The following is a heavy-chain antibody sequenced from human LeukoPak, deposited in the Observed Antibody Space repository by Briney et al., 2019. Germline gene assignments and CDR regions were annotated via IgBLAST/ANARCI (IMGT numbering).Heavy chain of an antibody. J-gene: IGHJ4*02. CDR2: IYYSGST. D-gene: IGHD6-19*01. V-gene: IGHV4-39*07. CDR1: GGSISSSSYY. Sequence: SETLFLTCTVSGGSISSSSYYWGWIRLPPGKGLEWIGSIYYSGSTYYNPSLKSRVTISVDRSKNQFSLKLSSVTAADTAVYYCARLWRGGWYFGYWGQGTLVTVSS. CDR3: ARLWRGGWYFGY.